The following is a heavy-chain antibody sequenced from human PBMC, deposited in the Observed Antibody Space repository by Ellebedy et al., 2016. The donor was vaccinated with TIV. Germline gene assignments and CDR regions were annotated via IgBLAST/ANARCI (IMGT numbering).Heavy chain of an antibody. V-gene: IGHV4-59*01. CDR3: ARDRRGSYDY. J-gene: IGHJ4*02. D-gene: IGHD3-10*01. CDR2: IYYTGST. CDR1: GGSISSYY. Sequence: MPSETLSLTCTVSGGSISSYYWSWIRQPPVKGLEWIGYIYYTGSTNYNPSLKSRVTISVDTSKNQFSLKLTSVTAADTAVYYCARDRRGSYDYWGQGTLITVSS.